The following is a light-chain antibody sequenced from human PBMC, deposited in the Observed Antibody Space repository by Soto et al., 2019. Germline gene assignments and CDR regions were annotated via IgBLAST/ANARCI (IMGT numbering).Light chain of an antibody. CDR2: EAY. Sequence: EIVLTQSPGTLSLSPGERVTLSCRASQSVISNYIAWHQQKPGQAPRLLIYEAYTRATGISDRFTGGGSGTDFTLTINGLQPEDFATYYCQQGYTTRWTFGQGTKVDIK. CDR1: QSVISNY. CDR3: QQGYTTRWT. V-gene: IGKV3-20*01. J-gene: IGKJ1*01.